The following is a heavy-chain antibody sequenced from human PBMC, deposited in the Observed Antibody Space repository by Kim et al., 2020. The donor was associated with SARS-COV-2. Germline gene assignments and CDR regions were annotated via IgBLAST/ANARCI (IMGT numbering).Heavy chain of an antibody. Sequence: GGSLRLSCAASGFTFSSYGMHWVRQAPGKGLEWVAVIWYDGSNKYYADSVKGRFTISRDNSKNTLYLQMNSLRAEDTAVYYCARVVPSHGSSSKRSYFDYWGQGTLVTVSS. D-gene: IGHD6-6*01. J-gene: IGHJ4*02. CDR1: GFTFSSYG. CDR3: ARVVPSHGSSSKRSYFDY. CDR2: IWYDGSNK. V-gene: IGHV3-33*01.